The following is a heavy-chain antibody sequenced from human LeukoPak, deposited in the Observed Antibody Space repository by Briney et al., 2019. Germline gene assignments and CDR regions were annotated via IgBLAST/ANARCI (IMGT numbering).Heavy chain of an antibody. D-gene: IGHD6-19*01. CDR2: ISFSRNT. Sequence: SETLSLTCTVSGGSVSSDGYYWSWIRQPPGKGLEWIGYISFSRNTNYSPSLKSRVTISRDTSENQFSLKLSSVTATDTAVYYCARSSAWSPFDYWGQGTLVTVSS. CDR1: GGSVSSDGYY. CDR3: ARSSAWSPFDY. J-gene: IGHJ4*02. V-gene: IGHV4-61*08.